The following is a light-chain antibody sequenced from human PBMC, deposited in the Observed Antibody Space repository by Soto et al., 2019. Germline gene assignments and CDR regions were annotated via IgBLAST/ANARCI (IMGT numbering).Light chain of an antibody. Sequence: DIQMTQSPSSLSASVGDRVTITCRASQAISNSLAWYQQKPGKVPKVLIYAASTLQSGVPSRFSGSGSGTDFTLTITSLQPEDVATYFCQKYHSAPFTVGPGTKLDIK. CDR3: QKYHSAPFT. CDR1: QAISNS. J-gene: IGKJ3*01. V-gene: IGKV1-27*01. CDR2: AAS.